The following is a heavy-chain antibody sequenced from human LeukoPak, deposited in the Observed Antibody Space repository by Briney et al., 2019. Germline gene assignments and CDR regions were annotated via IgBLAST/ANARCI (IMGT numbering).Heavy chain of an antibody. CDR2: IKEDGSEK. V-gene: IGHV3-7*01. CDR3: SGGSRFVDY. CDR1: GFIFSKYW. Sequence: GGSLRLSCVASGFIFSKYWMTWVRQAPGKGLEWVANIKEDGSEKYYVDSVKGRFTISRDNAKNSPFLQMNSLTVDDTAVYYCSGGSRFVDYWGQGTLVTVSS. D-gene: IGHD3-16*01. J-gene: IGHJ4*02.